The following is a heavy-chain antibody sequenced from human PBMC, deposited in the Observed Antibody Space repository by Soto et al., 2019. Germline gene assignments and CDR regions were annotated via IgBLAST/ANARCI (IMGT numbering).Heavy chain of an antibody. V-gene: IGHV3-48*02. Sequence: GGSLRLSCTASGFTFSSYSMNWVRQAPGKGLEWISYISSSSTTIYYADSVKGRFTISRDNAKNSLYLQMNTLRDEDTAVYYCAGYGDSYGPDFDYWGQGTLVTVSS. D-gene: IGHD5-18*01. J-gene: IGHJ4*02. CDR3: AGYGDSYGPDFDY. CDR1: GFTFSSYS. CDR2: ISSSSTTI.